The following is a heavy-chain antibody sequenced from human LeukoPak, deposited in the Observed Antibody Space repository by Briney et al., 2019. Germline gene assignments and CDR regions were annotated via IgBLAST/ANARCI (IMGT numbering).Heavy chain of an antibody. V-gene: IGHV3-48*04. D-gene: IGHD3-10*01. CDR3: ARSRRYYGSENYYFDY. J-gene: IGHJ4*02. CDR2: ISSSGSTI. Sequence: GGSLRLSCAASGFTFSNYGMDWVRQAPGKGLEWVSYISSSGSTIYYADSVKGRFTISRDNAKNSLYLQMNSLRADDTAVYYCARSRRYYGSENYYFDYWGQGTLVTVSS. CDR1: GFTFSNYG.